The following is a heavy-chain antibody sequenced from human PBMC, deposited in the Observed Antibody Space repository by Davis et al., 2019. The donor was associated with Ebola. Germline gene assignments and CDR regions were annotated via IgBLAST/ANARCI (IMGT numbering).Heavy chain of an antibody. Sequence: GESLKISCAASGFTFSSYWMSWVRQAPGKGLEWVANIKQDGNEKYYVDSVKGRFTISRDNAKNSLYLQINSLRAEDTAVYYCASKEGGVTGTDYWGQGTLVTVSS. J-gene: IGHJ4*02. CDR3: ASKEGGVTGTDY. CDR2: IKQDGNEK. CDR1: GFTFSSYW. V-gene: IGHV3-7*01. D-gene: IGHD3-16*01.